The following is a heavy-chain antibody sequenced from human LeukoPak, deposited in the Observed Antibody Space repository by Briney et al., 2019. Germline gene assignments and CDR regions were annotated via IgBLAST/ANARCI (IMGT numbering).Heavy chain of an antibody. D-gene: IGHD3-22*01. V-gene: IGHV1-69*05. CDR3: ARDDDDSSGYYPS. Sequence: GASVKVSCKASGGTFSSYAISWVRQAPGQGLEWMGGIIPIFGTANYAQKFQGRVTITTDESTSTAYMELSSLRSDDTAVYYCARDDDDSSGYYPSWGQGTLVTVSS. CDR1: GGTFSSYA. CDR2: IIPIFGTA. J-gene: IGHJ5*02.